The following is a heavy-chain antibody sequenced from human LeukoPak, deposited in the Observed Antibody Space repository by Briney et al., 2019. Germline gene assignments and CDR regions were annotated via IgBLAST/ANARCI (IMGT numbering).Heavy chain of an antibody. D-gene: IGHD5-18*01. CDR2: IYSGGST. Sequence: PGGSLRLSCTASGFTVSSNYMSWVRQAPGKGLEWVSVIYSGGSTYYEDSVKGRFTISRDNSKNTLYLQMNSLRAEDTAVYYCAKDKGVRGYSYGPIDYWGQGTPVTVSS. CDR3: AKDKGVRGYSYGPIDY. J-gene: IGHJ4*02. CDR1: GFTVSSNY. V-gene: IGHV3-53*05.